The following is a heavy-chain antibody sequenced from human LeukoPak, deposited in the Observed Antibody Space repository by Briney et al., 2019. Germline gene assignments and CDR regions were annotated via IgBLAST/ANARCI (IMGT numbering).Heavy chain of an antibody. CDR1: GYTFTRYD. Sequence: ASVKVSCKASGYTFTRYDINWVRQATGQGLEWMGWMNPKSGNTGHAQKFQGSVTITMDTSISTVYMELSSLRSEDTAVYFCARVDGSPDYWGQGTLVTVSS. D-gene: IGHD2-15*01. V-gene: IGHV1-8*03. CDR3: ARVDGSPDY. CDR2: MNPKSGNT. J-gene: IGHJ4*02.